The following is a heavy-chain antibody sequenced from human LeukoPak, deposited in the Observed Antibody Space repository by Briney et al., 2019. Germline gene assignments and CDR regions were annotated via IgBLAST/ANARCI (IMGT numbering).Heavy chain of an antibody. J-gene: IGHJ4*02. CDR2: TRYRSTWNT. V-gene: IGHV6-1*01. D-gene: IGHD3-16*01. CDR3: VRDFNWAFDY. Sequence: SQTPSLTCAISGDSVSSKSASWSWMRQSPSRGLEYLGRTRYRSTWNTFYSLSVEGRITINADTSRNEVSLRLSSVTPEDTALYYCVRDFNWAFDYWGQGTLVTVSS. CDR1: GDSVSSKSAS.